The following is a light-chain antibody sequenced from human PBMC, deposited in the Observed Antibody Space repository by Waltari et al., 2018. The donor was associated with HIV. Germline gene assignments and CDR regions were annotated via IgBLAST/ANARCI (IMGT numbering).Light chain of an antibody. V-gene: IGLV1-40*01. J-gene: IGLJ2*01. CDR1: SSNIGAGSD. CDR3: QSYDSSLKVI. CDR2: DNT. Sequence: QSVLTQPPSVPGAPGQRVTISCPGPSSNIGAGSDAHWYQQFPGSVPRLLIYDNTNRPSGVPDRFSGSKSGTSASLAISGLQAEDEADYYCQSYDSSLKVIFGGGTKVTVL.